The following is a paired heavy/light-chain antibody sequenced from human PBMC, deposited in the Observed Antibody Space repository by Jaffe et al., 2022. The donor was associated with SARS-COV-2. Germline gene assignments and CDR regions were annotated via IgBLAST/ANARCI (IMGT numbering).Light chain of an antibody. J-gene: IGLJ3*02. CDR3: SAWDSSLSAWV. Sequence: QAGLTQPPSVSTGLRQTATLTCTGNSNNVGNEGAAWLQQHQGHPPKLLSYRNNNRPSGISERLSASRSGNTASLTITGLQPEDEADYYCSAWDSSLSAWVFGGGTKLTVL. CDR1: SNNVGNEG. V-gene: IGLV10-54*01. CDR2: RNN.
Heavy chain of an antibody. CDR3: ARESGGFDY. CDR2: VNPGNGGT. CDR1: GYTFSGSF. V-gene: IGHV1-2*02. J-gene: IGHJ4*02. Sequence: QVYLVQSGAEVKRPGASLKVSCKASGYTFSGSFMHWVRQAPGQGLEWMGCVNPGNGGTQYAQKFQGRVTMTRDTSISTVYVELSGLTSDDAAVYYCARESGGFDYWGQGTLVTVSS. D-gene: IGHD1-26*01.